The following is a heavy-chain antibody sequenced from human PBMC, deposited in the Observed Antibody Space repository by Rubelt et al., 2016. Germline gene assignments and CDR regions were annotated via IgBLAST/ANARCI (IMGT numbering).Heavy chain of an antibody. CDR3: AKGTGPRRGGTDY. CDR2: ISGSGGST. Sequence: CAASGFTFSSYWMHWVRQAPGKGLVWVSAISGSGGSTYYADSVKGRFTISRDNSKNTPYLQMNSLRAEDTAVYYCAKGTGPRRGGTDYWGQGTLVTVSS. J-gene: IGHJ4*02. CDR1: GFTFSSYW. D-gene: IGHD3/OR15-3a*01. V-gene: IGHV3-23*01.